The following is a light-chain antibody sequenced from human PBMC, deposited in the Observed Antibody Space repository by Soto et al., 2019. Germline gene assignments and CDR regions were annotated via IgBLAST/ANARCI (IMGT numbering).Light chain of an antibody. J-gene: IGLJ1*01. V-gene: IGLV2-14*01. CDR1: SSDIGGYNY. Sequence: QSALTQPASVSGSPGQSITISCIGTSSDIGGYNYVSWYQQHPGKAPKLMIYDVSNRPSGVSNRFSGSKSGNTASLTISGLQAEDAADYYCSSYTSSNIYVLGTGTKLTVL. CDR2: DVS. CDR3: SSYTSSNIYV.